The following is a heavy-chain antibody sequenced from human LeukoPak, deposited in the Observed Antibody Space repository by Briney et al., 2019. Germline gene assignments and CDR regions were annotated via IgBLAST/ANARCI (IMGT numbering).Heavy chain of an antibody. D-gene: IGHD5-18*01. CDR3: AREGNYGYAFDY. V-gene: IGHV3-11*06. CDR1: GFTFSDYY. Sequence: GGSLRLSCAASGFTFSDYYMSWIRQAPGKGLEWVSYISSSSSYTNYADSVKGRFTISRDNAKNSLYLQMNSLRVEDTAVYYCAREGNYGYAFDYWGQGTLVTVSS. J-gene: IGHJ4*02. CDR2: ISSSSSYT.